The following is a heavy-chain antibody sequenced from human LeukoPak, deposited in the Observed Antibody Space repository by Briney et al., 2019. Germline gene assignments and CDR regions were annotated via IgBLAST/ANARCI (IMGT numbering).Heavy chain of an antibody. CDR2: INQSGST. Sequence: PSETLSLPCAVYGDSFSGYYWSWIRQPPGKGLEWIGEINQSGSTNYNPSLKSRVTISVDTSKNQFSLKLSSVTAADTAVYCCARGRRVVPAAIWGSGYYYYGMDVWGQGTTVTASS. J-gene: IGHJ6*02. D-gene: IGHD2-2*02. CDR3: ARGRRVVPAAIWGSGYYYYGMDV. CDR1: GDSFSGYY. V-gene: IGHV4-34*01.